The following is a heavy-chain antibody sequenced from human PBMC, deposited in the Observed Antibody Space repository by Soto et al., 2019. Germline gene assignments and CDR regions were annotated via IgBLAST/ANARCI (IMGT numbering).Heavy chain of an antibody. CDR3: HGYGY. CDR1: GSTFSSYA. V-gene: IGHV3-30-3*01. Sequence: GGSLRLSCAASGSTFSSYAMHWVRQAPGKGLEWVAVISYDGSNKYYADSVKGRFTISRDNSKNTLYLQMNSLRAEDTAVYYCHGYGYWGQGTLVTVSS. CDR2: ISYDGSNK. D-gene: IGHD5-12*01. J-gene: IGHJ4*02.